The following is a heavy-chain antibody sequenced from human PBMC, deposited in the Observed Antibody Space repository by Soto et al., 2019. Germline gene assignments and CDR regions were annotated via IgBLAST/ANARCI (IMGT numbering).Heavy chain of an antibody. V-gene: IGHV1-24*01. D-gene: IGHD1-26*01. CDR2: FDPEDGET. J-gene: IGHJ4*02. CDR1: GYTLTELS. Sequence: ASVKVSCKVSGYTLTELSMHRVRQAPGKGLEWMGGFDPEDGETIYAQKFQGRVTMTEDTSTDTAYMELSSLRSEDTAVYYCAADQHQAVGALNWGQGTLVTVSS. CDR3: AADQHQAVGALN.